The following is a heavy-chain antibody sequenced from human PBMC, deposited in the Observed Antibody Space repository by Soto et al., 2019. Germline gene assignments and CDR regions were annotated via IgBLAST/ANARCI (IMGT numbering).Heavy chain of an antibody. CDR3: AGFLPLGLFDY. CDR1: GFTFSVYT. D-gene: IGHD7-27*01. V-gene: IGHV3-23*03. CDR2: IYYDGNSK. J-gene: IGHJ4*02. Sequence: GGSLRLSCSASGFTFSVYTMNWVRQAPGKGLEWVSGIYYDGNSKYYADSVTGRFTISRDNSKNTLYLQMNSLRAEDTAVYYCAGFLPLGLFDYWGQGTLVTVSS.